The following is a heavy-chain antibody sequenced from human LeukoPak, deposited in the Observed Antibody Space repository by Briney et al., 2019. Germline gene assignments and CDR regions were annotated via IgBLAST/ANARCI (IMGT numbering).Heavy chain of an antibody. V-gene: IGHV4-61*08. J-gene: IGHJ6*03. CDR2: IYYSGST. D-gene: IGHD5-18*01. CDR1: GASITSKAYY. Sequence: PSETLSLTYTVSGASITSKAYYWSWIRQPPGKGLEWIGYIYYSGSTNYNPSLKSRVTISVDTSKNQFSLKLSSVTAADTAVYYCARYLYSYGYRYYYYYYMDVWGKGTTVTVSS. CDR3: ARYLYSYGYRYYYYYYMDV.